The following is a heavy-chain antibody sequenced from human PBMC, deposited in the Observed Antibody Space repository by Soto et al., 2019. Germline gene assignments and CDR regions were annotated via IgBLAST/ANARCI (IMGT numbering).Heavy chain of an antibody. CDR3: ARDLAAADY. J-gene: IGHJ4*02. CDR2: INPNGGST. Sequence: QVHLVQSGAEVKKPGASVKVSCKASGYIFINYYIHWVRQAPGQGLEWIGIINPNGGSTNYAQKSRGRVTMASETSTSTVYMTLRSQRSDDTAVYYCARDLAAADYWGQGTLGTDAS. D-gene: IGHD6-13*01. V-gene: IGHV1-46*01. CDR1: GYIFINYY.